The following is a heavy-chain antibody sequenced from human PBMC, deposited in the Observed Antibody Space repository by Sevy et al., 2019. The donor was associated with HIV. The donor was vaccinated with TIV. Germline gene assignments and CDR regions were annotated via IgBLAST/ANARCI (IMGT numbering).Heavy chain of an antibody. D-gene: IGHD4-17*01. CDR2: ITYDGSNQ. CDR1: GFTFSSYR. Sequence: GGSLRLSCAASGFTFSSYRMHWVRQAPGKGLEWVAVITYDGSNQYYTDSVKGRFTISRDDSKNTLYLQMNSLRAEDTAVYYCAKDHALTTLWVNNWFESWGQGTLVTVSS. CDR3: AKDHALTTLWVNNWFES. V-gene: IGHV3-30*18. J-gene: IGHJ5*01.